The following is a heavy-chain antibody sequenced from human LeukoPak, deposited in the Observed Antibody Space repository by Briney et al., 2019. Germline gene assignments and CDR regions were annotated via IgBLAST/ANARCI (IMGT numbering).Heavy chain of an antibody. CDR3: AKDISVGNWFDP. D-gene: IGHD1-14*01. CDR1: GFTFSSYA. Sequence: PEGSLRLSCAASGFTFSSYAMSWVRPAPGKGLEWVSAISGSGGSTYYADSVKGRFTISRDNSKNTLYLQMNSLRAEDTAVYYCAKDISVGNWFDPWGQGTLVTVSS. V-gene: IGHV3-23*01. CDR2: ISGSGGST. J-gene: IGHJ5*02.